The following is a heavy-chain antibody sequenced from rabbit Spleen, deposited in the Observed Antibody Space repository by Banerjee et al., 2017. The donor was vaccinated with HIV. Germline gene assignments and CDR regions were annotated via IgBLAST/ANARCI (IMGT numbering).Heavy chain of an antibody. V-gene: IGHV1S40*01. CDR1: GFIFSDNYA. D-gene: IGHD6-1*01. J-gene: IGHJ4*01. CDR2: IYAGTGGVT. CDR3: ARASNSDGRVYARGWGL. Sequence: QSLEESGGGLVKPGGSLKLSCKASGFIFSDNYAMCWVRQAPGKGLEWIACIYAGTGGVTYYASWAKGRFTISKASSTTVTLQMTSLTVADTATYFCARASNSDGRVYARGWGLWGPGTLVTV.